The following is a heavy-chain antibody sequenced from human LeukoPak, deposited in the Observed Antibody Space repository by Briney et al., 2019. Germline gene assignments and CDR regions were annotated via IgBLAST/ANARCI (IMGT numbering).Heavy chain of an antibody. V-gene: IGHV1-8*01. CDR2: MNPNSGNT. D-gene: IGHD6-13*01. CDR1: GYTFTSYD. Sequence: ASVKVSCKASGYTFTSYDINCVRQATGQGLEWMGWMNPNSGNTGYAQKFQGRVTMTRNTSISTTYMELSSLRSEDTAVYYCARGPEYSSSWFGRFNYYYYMDVWGKGTTVTVSS. CDR3: ARGPEYSSSWFGRFNYYYYMDV. J-gene: IGHJ6*03.